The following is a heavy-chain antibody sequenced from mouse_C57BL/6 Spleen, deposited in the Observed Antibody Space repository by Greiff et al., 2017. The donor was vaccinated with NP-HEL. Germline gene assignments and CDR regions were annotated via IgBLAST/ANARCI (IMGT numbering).Heavy chain of an antibody. J-gene: IGHJ4*01. V-gene: IGHV2-5*01. D-gene: IGHD4-1*01. CDR1: GFSLTSYG. CDR3: AKKGTGTRYAMDY. Sequence: VNLVESGPGLVQPSQSLSITCTVSGFSLTSYGVHWVRQSPGKGLEWLGVIWRGGSTDYNAAFMSRLSITKDNSKSQVFFKMNSLQADDTAIYYCAKKGTGTRYAMDYWGQGTSVTVSS. CDR2: IWRGGST.